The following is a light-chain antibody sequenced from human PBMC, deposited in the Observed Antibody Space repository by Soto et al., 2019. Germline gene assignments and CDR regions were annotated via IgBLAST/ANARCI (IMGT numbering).Light chain of an antibody. CDR1: QSVSSN. V-gene: IGKV3-15*01. CDR2: GAP. CDR3: QQYNNWPR. Sequence: EIVMTQSPATLSVSPGERATLSCRASQSVSSNLAWYQQKPGQAPRLLIYGAPTRATGIPARFSGSGSGTEFTLTISSLQSEDFAVYYCQQYNNWPRVGQGTKVEIK. J-gene: IGKJ1*01.